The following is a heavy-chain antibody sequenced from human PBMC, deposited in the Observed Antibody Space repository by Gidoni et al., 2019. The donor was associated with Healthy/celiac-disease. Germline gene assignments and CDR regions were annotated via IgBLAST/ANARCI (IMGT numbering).Heavy chain of an antibody. J-gene: IGHJ3*02. Sequence: EVQLVETGGGWLQPGGSLRLSCAASGVTVSSHYMSWVRQAPGKGLSWVSVIDSGGSTYYADSVKGRFTISRDNSKNTLYLQMNSLRAEDTAVYYCARVRSYDSSGYSLDAFDIWGQGTMVTVSS. CDR2: IDSGGST. V-gene: IGHV3-53*02. D-gene: IGHD3-22*01. CDR1: GVTVSSHY. CDR3: ARVRSYDSSGYSLDAFDI.